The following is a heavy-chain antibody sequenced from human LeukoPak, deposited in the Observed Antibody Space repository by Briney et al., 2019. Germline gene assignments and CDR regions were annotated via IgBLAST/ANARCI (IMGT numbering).Heavy chain of an antibody. D-gene: IGHD6-13*01. CDR1: GFSFSTHT. J-gene: IGHJ4*02. V-gene: IGHV3-21*01. CDR3: AREITAAGNYFDY. Sequence: GGSLRLSCAASGFSFSTHTMNWVRQAPGKGLEWVSSISSSSSSIYYADSVKGRFAISRDNAQNSLYLQMNSLRAEDTALYYCAREITAAGNYFDYWGQGTSVTVSS. CDR2: ISSSSSSI.